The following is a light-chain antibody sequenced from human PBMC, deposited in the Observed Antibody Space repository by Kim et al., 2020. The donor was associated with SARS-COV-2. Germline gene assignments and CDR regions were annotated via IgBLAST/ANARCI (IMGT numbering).Light chain of an antibody. Sequence: LEPTVRITCQGASLRSYYASWYQQKPGQAPVLVIYGKNNRPSGIPDRFSGSSSGNTASLTITGAQAEDEADYYCNSRDSSGNHYVFGTGTKVTVL. J-gene: IGLJ1*01. CDR1: SLRSYY. V-gene: IGLV3-19*01. CDR2: GKN. CDR3: NSRDSSGNHYV.